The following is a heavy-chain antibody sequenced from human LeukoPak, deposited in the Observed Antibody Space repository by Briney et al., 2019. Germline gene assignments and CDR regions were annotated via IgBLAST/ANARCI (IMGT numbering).Heavy chain of an antibody. J-gene: IGHJ4*02. D-gene: IGHD5-24*01. CDR3: ARGEMATIGLTGRFDY. V-gene: IGHV4-59*01. CDR1: GGSICSYY. Sequence: SETLSLTCTVSGGSICSYYWSWIRQPPGKGLEWIGYIYYSGNTNYNPSLKSRVTISVDTSKNQSSLKLSSVTAADTAVYYCARGEMATIGLTGRFDYWGQGTLVTVSS. CDR2: IYYSGNT.